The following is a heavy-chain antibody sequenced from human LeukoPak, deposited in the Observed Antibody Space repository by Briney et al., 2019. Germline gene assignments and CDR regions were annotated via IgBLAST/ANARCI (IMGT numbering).Heavy chain of an antibody. Sequence: SETLSLTCTVSGASITTYYWSWIRQPPGKGLEWIGYIYYSGSINYNPSLKSRVTISVDTSKNQFSLKLISVTAADTAVYYCARSRGYSYGTTFLDYWGQGALVTVSS. D-gene: IGHD5-18*01. V-gene: IGHV4-59*08. CDR2: IYYSGSI. CDR3: ARSRGYSYGTTFLDY. J-gene: IGHJ4*02. CDR1: GASITTYY.